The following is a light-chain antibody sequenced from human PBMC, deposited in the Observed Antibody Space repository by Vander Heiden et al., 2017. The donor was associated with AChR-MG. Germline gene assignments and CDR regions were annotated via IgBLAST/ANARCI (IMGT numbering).Light chain of an antibody. J-gene: IGLJ3*02. V-gene: IGLV1-40*01. CDR3: QSYDSSLSGSWV. CDR2: GNS. Sequence: QSVLTQPPSVSAAPGQRGTMSCTGSTSNIGAVYDVHWYQQLPGTAPKLLIYGNSNGPSGVPDRFSGSKSGTSASLAITGLQAEDEADYYCQSYDSSLSGSWVFGGGTKLTVL. CDR1: TSNIGAVYD.